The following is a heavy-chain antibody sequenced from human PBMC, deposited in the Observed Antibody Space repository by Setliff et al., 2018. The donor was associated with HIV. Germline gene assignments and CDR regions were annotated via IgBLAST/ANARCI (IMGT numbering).Heavy chain of an antibody. Sequence: GGSLRLSCTSSGFTFGDYAMSWVRQAPGKGLEWVSHINSDGSSTRYADSVKGRFTISRDDSKNMVHLEMNGLRPEDTAVYYCAKGVKWLDPWGQGALVTVS. CDR2: INSDGSST. J-gene: IGHJ5*02. CDR1: GFTFGDYA. V-gene: IGHV3-74*01. CDR3: AKGVKWLDP. D-gene: IGHD3-16*01.